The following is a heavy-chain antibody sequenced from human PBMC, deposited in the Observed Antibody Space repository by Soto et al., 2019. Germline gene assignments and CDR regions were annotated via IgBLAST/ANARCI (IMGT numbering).Heavy chain of an antibody. CDR2: ISAYNGNT. D-gene: IGHD1-26*01. J-gene: IGHJ6*02. V-gene: IGHV1-18*04. CDR3: ARDGAPEERATNYYDRYGIDP. CDR1: RCSFTNYG. Sequence: VTVSYKATRCSFTNYGILWVGQAPAQGLERMGWISAYNGNTNYAQKLQGRVTMTTDTSTRKAYMDLRSLRSDDTAVYYSARDGAPEERATNYYDRYGIDPWGQGTTVTVSS.